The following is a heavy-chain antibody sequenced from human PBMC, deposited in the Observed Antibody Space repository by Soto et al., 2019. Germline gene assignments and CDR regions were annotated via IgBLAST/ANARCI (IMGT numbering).Heavy chain of an antibody. V-gene: IGHV1-18*01. Sequence: ASVKVSCKASGYTITSYGISCVRQAPEQGLEWMGWISAYNGNTNYAQKLQGRVTMTTDTSTSTAYMELRSLRSDDTAVYYCARDRRLGGHYDIFSYWGQGTLVTVSS. D-gene: IGHD3-9*01. CDR3: ARDRRLGGHYDIFSY. CDR2: ISAYNGNT. J-gene: IGHJ4*02. CDR1: GYTITSYG.